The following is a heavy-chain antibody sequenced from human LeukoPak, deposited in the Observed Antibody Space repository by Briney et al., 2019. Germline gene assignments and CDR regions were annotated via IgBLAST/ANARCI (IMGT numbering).Heavy chain of an antibody. J-gene: IGHJ5*02. D-gene: IGHD4-23*01. CDR3: ARKYGGNNWFDP. CDR2: MNPNSGNT. Sequence: ASVKVSCKASGYTSTSYDINWVRQATGQGLEWMGWMNPNSGNTNYAQKLQGRVTMTTDTSTSTAYMELRSLRSDDTAVYYCARKYGGNNWFDPWGQGTLVTVSS. CDR1: GYTSTSYD. V-gene: IGHV1-18*01.